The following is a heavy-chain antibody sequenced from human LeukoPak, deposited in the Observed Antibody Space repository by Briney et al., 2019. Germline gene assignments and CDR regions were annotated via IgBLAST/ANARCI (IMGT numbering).Heavy chain of an antibody. Sequence: GGSLRLSCAASGFTFSSYNMAWVRQAPGKGLEWVSSITSSSNYIYYADSVKGRFTISRDNAKNSLYLQMNSLRAEDTAVYYCARDKIVGPTKFDSWGQGTLVTVSS. V-gene: IGHV3-21*01. D-gene: IGHD1-26*01. CDR1: GFTFSSYN. J-gene: IGHJ4*02. CDR3: ARDKIVGPTKFDS. CDR2: ITSSSNYI.